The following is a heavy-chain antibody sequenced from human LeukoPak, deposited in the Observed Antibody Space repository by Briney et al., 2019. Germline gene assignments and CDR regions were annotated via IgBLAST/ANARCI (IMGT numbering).Heavy chain of an antibody. J-gene: IGHJ5*02. V-gene: IGHV1-2*02. CDR3: ARAYYDFWSGYSSIFWFDP. CDR2: INPNSVGT. Sequence: ASLKASCKASGYTFTGYYMHCVRQAPRQELECMGWINPNSVGTNYAQKFQCRVTMTKDTSISTAYMELSRLRSDHTAVYYCARAYYDFWSGYSSIFWFDPWGQGTLVTVSS. CDR1: GYTFTGYY. D-gene: IGHD3-3*01.